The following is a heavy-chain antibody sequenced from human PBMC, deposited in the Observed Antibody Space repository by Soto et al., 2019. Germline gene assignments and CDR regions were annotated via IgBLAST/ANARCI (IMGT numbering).Heavy chain of an antibody. CDR1: GGSISSGGYS. CDR3: ARGCYDFWSGYSKSPWFDP. D-gene: IGHD3-3*01. CDR2: IYHSGST. V-gene: IGHV4-30-2*01. J-gene: IGHJ5*02. Sequence: SETLSLTCAVSGGSISSGGYSWSWIRQPPGKGLEWIGYIYHSGSTYYNPSLKSRVTISVDRSKNQFSLKLSSVTAADTAVYYCARGCYDFWSGYSKSPWFDPWGQGTLVTAPQ.